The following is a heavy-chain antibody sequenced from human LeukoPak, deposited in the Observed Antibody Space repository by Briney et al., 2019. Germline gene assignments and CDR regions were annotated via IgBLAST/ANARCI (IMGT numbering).Heavy chain of an antibody. D-gene: IGHD6-19*01. V-gene: IGHV3-48*01. CDR3: ARDPGRSSGWYGRHY. CDR1: GFTFSSYS. J-gene: IGHJ4*02. Sequence: GGSLRLSCAASGFTFSSYSMNWVRQAPGKGLEWVSYISSSSSTIYYADSVKGRFTISRDNAKNSLYLQMNSLRAEDTAVYYCARDPGRSSGWYGRHYWGQGTLVTVSS. CDR2: ISSSSSTI.